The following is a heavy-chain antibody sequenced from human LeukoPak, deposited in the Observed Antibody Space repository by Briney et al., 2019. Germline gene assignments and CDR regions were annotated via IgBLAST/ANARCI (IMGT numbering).Heavy chain of an antibody. J-gene: IGHJ3*02. CDR1: GFTFEDYA. V-gene: IGHV3-23*01. D-gene: IGHD6-19*01. CDR2: ISGSGGST. Sequence: GGSLRLSCTASGFTFEDYAMHWVRQTPGKGLEWVSAISGSGGSTYYADSVKGRFTISRDNSKNTLYLQMNSLRAEDTAVYYCAKAEYSSGWYDAFDIWGQGTMVTVSS. CDR3: AKAEYSSGWYDAFDI.